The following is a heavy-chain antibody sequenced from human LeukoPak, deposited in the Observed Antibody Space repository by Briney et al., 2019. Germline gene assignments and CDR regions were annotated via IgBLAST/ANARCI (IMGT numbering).Heavy chain of an antibody. CDR2: IIPILGIA. D-gene: IGHD3-10*01. V-gene: IGHV1-69*04. CDR1: GGTFSGYA. CDR3: ARIPPRGFGELLPYYFDY. J-gene: IGHJ4*02. Sequence: SVKVSCKASGGTFSGYAISWVRQAPGQGLEWMGRIIPILGIANYAQKFQGRVTITADKSTSTAYMELSSLRSEDTAVYYCARIPPRGFGELLPYYFDYWGQGTLVTVSS.